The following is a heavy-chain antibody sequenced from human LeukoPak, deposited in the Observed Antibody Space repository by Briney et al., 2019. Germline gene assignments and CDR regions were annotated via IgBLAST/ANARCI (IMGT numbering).Heavy chain of an antibody. V-gene: IGHV3-74*01. J-gene: IGHJ4*02. CDR1: VLTCSRDW. CDR3: ARGGSSGYYYEFDY. CDR2: INSDGSST. D-gene: IGHD3-22*01. Sequence: GGPLRLSCTACVLTCSRDWMHWGRQAPGKGLVWVSRINSDGSSTSYADSVKGRFTISRDNAKNTLYLQMNSMRAEDTAVYYCARGGSSGYYYEFDYWGRGTLVTVSS.